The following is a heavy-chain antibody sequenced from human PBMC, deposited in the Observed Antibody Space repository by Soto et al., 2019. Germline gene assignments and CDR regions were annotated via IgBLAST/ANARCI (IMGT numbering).Heavy chain of an antibody. D-gene: IGHD6-13*01. CDR1: GFTFSSYP. Sequence: EVQLLDSGGGLVQPGGSLRLSCAASGFTFSSYPMNWVRQAPGKGLEWVSVISGSGGSTYYADSVKGRFTISRDNSKNTLYLQMNSLRAEDTAVYYCARRGPGTYFDYWGQGTLVTVSS. CDR2: ISGSGGST. CDR3: ARRGPGTYFDY. J-gene: IGHJ4*02. V-gene: IGHV3-23*01.